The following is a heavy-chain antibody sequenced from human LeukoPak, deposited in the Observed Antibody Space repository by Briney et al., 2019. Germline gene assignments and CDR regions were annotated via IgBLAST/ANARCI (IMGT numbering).Heavy chain of an antibody. CDR2: INPSGGST. CDR1: GYTFTSYY. V-gene: IGHV1-46*01. CDR3: ARHRLNRLYYDNSGYYHDAFDI. D-gene: IGHD3-22*01. Sequence: ASVKVSCKASGYTFTSYYMHWVRQAPGQGLEWMGIINPSGGSTSYAQKFQGRVTMTRDMSTSTVYMELSSLRSDDTAMYYCARHRLNRLYYDNSGYYHDAFDIWGEGTMVTVSS. J-gene: IGHJ3*02.